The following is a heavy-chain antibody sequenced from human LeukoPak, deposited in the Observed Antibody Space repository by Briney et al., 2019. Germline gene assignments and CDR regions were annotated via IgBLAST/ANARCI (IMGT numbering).Heavy chain of an antibody. Sequence: PGGSLRLSCAASGFTVSSNYMSWVRQAPGKGLEWVSVIYSGGSTYYADSVEGRFTISRDNSKNTLYLQMNSLRAEDTAVYYCARHGYSSGWYGMFDYWGQGTLVTVSS. D-gene: IGHD6-19*01. J-gene: IGHJ4*02. V-gene: IGHV3-53*01. CDR1: GFTVSSNY. CDR2: IYSGGST. CDR3: ARHGYSSGWYGMFDY.